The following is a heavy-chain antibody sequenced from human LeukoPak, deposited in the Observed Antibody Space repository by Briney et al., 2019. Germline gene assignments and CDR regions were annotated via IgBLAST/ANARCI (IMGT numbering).Heavy chain of an antibody. CDR1: GYTFTGYY. J-gene: IGHJ4*02. CDR3: ARSDYGDYLLFDY. V-gene: IGHV1-2*02. D-gene: IGHD4-17*01. Sequence: ASVKVSCKASGYTFTGYYMHWVRQAPGQGLEWMGWINPNSGGTNYAQKFQGRVTMTRDTSISTAYMELSRLRSDDTAVYYCARSDYGDYLLFDYWGQGTLVTVSS. CDR2: INPNSGGT.